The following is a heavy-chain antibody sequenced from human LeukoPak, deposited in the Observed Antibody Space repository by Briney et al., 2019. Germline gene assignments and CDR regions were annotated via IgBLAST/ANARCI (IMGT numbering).Heavy chain of an antibody. J-gene: IGHJ4*02. Sequence: ASVKVSCKASGGTFSSYTISWVRQAPGQGLEWMGRIIPILGIANYAQKFQGRVTITADKSTSTAYMELSSLRSEDTAVYYCASQTGGTQFDYWGQGTLVTVSS. V-gene: IGHV1-69*02. CDR1: GGTFSSYT. D-gene: IGHD7-27*01. CDR2: IIPILGIA. CDR3: ASQTGGTQFDY.